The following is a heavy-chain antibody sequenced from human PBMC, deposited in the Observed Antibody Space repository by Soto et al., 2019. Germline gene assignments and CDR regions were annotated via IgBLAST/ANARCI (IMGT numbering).Heavy chain of an antibody. CDR1: GFTFSSYG. V-gene: IGHV3-30*18. Sequence: GGSLRLSCAASGFTFSSYGMHWVRQAPGKGLEWVAVISYDGSNKYYADSVKGRFTISRDNSKNTLYLQMNSLRAEDTAVYYCANSPHLYSLLSWGQGTMVTVSS. CDR3: ANSPHLYSLLS. J-gene: IGHJ3*01. D-gene: IGHD5-18*01. CDR2: ISYDGSNK.